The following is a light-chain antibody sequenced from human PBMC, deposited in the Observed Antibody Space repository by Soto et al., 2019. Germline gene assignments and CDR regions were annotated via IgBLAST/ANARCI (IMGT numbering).Light chain of an antibody. V-gene: IGKV1-5*01. Sequence: DLQMTQSPSSLSASVGDRVTITCRASQTISAFLNWYQHKPGKAPRLLIYTASTLESGVPSRFSASGSGTEFTLTISSLHPDDFATYYCQQYNSYSFGQGTKVDIK. CDR1: QTISAF. J-gene: IGKJ1*01. CDR3: QQYNSYS. CDR2: TAS.